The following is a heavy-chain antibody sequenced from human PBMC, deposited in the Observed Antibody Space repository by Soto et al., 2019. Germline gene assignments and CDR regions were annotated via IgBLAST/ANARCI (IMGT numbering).Heavy chain of an antibody. J-gene: IGHJ4*02. D-gene: IGHD1-26*01. CDR3: ARVGANPSDY. Sequence: SETLSLTCAVHGASFSGYSWSWIRQPPGKGLEWIGDIEHSGSTYDNSSLRSRVTISLDTAKNHFSLKLNSVTAADTAVYYCARVGANPSDYWGQGTLVTVSS. V-gene: IGHV4-34*01. CDR1: GASFSGYS. CDR2: IEHSGST.